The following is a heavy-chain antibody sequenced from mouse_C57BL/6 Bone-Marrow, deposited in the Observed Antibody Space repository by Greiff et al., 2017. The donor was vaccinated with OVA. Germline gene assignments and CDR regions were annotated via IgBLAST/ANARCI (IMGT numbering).Heavy chain of an antibody. CDR1: GYTFTSYG. J-gene: IGHJ3*01. Sequence: VQLQQSGAELARPGASVKLSCKASGYTFTSYGISWVKQRPGQGLEWIGEIYPRSGNTYYNEKFKGKATLTADKSSSTAYMELRSLTSEDSAVYFCVDYYGSSYEFAYWGQGTLVTVSA. CDR2: IYPRSGNT. CDR3: VDYYGSSYEFAY. D-gene: IGHD1-1*01. V-gene: IGHV1-81*01.